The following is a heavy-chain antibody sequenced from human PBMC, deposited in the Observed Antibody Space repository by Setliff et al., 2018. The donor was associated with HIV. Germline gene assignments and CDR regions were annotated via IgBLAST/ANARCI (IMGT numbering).Heavy chain of an antibody. CDR1: GFSFNDYY. CDR3: ARDLSGWNYFDL. Sequence: GGSLRLSCAASGFSFNDYYMSWVRQAPGKGLEWLSYISDSSTYTHYADSVKGRFTVSRDNAKSSLFLQMNSLRAEDTAVYYCARDLSGWNYFDLWGQGTQVTVSS. V-gene: IGHV3-11*05. J-gene: IGHJ4*02. CDR2: ISDSSTYT. D-gene: IGHD6-19*01.